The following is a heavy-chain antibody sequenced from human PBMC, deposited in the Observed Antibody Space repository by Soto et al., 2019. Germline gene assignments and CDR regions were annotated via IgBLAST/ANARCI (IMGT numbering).Heavy chain of an antibody. CDR3: TTRRGSSWYLGFDY. V-gene: IGHV3-66*01. CDR2: IQSGGPT. Sequence: GGSLRLSCAASGFTVSSKYMSWVRQAPGKGLEWVSLIQSGGPTYYADSVKGRFTISRDDSENTLSLHMNSLKTEDTAMYYCTTRRGSSWYLGFDYWGQGTLVTVSS. D-gene: IGHD6-13*01. J-gene: IGHJ4*02. CDR1: GFTVSSKY.